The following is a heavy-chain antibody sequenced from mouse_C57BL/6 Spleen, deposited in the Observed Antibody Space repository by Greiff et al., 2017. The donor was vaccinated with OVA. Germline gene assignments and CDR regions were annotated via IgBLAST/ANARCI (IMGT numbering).Heavy chain of an antibody. V-gene: IGHV1-80*01. CDR1: GYAFSSYW. Sequence: QVQLQQSGAELVKPGASVKISCKASGYAFSSYWMNWVKQRPGKGLEWIGQIYPGDGDTNYNGKFKGKATLTADKSSSTAYMQRSSLSSEDSAVYFVARSNGYDVPYFDYWGQGTTLTVSS. CDR2: IYPGDGDT. D-gene: IGHD2-2*01. J-gene: IGHJ2*01. CDR3: ARSNGYDVPYFDY.